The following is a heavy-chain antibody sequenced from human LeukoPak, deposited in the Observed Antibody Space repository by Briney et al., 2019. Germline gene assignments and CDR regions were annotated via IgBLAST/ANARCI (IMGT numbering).Heavy chain of an antibody. D-gene: IGHD5-18*01. CDR1: GYTFTSFD. CDR2: MSPNSGNT. V-gene: IGHV1-8*01. J-gene: IGHJ6*03. Sequence: PRASVKVSCKASGYTFTSFDIFWVRQATGQGLEWMGWMSPNSGNTGSAQKFQGRVTFTRDTSISTSFMELSSLRSEDTAIYYCARGRPDTSVPRTYYMDVWGKGTTVTVSS. CDR3: ARGRPDTSVPRTYYMDV.